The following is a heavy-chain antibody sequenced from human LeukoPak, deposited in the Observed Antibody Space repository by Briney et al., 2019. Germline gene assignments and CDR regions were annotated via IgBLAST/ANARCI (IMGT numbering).Heavy chain of an antibody. CDR2: ISYDGRSK. Sequence: PGRSPRLSCAASGFTFSSSGMHWVRQAPGKGLEWVAVISYDGRSKYYGDSVKGRFTISRDNSKNTLYLQMNSLRAEDSAVYYCAKDLGYYSSYYYGMDVWGQGTTVTVSS. CDR3: AKDLGYYSSYYYGMDV. CDR1: GFTFSSSG. V-gene: IGHV3-30*18. D-gene: IGHD4-11*01. J-gene: IGHJ6*02.